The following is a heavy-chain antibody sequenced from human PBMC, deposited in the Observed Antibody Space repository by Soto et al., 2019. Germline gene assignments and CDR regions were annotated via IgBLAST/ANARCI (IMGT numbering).Heavy chain of an antibody. V-gene: IGHV3-30*18. CDR2: ISYDGSNK. CDR3: AKQTATSLRFDY. J-gene: IGHJ4*02. CDR1: GFTFSSYG. D-gene: IGHD4-17*01. Sequence: GGTLRLSCAASGFTFSSYGMHWVRQAPGKGLERVAVISYDGSNKYYADSVKGRFTIYRDNSKNTLYLQMNSVRAADTAVYYCAKQTATSLRFDYWGQGTLVTVSS.